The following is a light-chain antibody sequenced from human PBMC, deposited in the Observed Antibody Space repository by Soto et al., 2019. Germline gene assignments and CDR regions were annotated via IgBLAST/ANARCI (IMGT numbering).Light chain of an antibody. J-gene: IGLJ1*01. CDR2: DVS. V-gene: IGLV2-14*01. CDR1: SSDVGGYNY. CDR3: SSYTSSSTYV. Sequence: QSALTQPASVSGSPGQPITISCTGTSSDVGGYNYVSWYQQHPGKAPKLMIYDVSNRPSGVSNRFSGSKSGNTASLTISGLQAEDEADYYCSSYTSSSTYVFGTGTKVPS.